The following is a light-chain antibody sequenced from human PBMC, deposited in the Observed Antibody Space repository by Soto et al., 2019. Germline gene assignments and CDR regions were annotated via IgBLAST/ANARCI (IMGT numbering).Light chain of an antibody. CDR3: QQYNSFPT. Sequence: DIQMTQSPSTLSASVGDRVTITCRASQSISSWLAWYQQKPGKAPQLLIYEAFSLESGVPSRFSGSGSGTEFTLTICSLQPDDFATYCCQQYNSFPTFGQGTKVEIK. V-gene: IGKV1-5*03. J-gene: IGKJ1*01. CDR1: QSISSW. CDR2: EAF.